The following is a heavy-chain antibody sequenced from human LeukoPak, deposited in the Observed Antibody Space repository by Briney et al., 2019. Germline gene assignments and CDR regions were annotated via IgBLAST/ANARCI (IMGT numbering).Heavy chain of an antibody. J-gene: IGHJ4*02. CDR3: ARGMAGYDY. D-gene: IGHD6-19*01. CDR2: ISGSGAKT. V-gene: IGHV3-23*01. CDR1: GFTFSSYS. Sequence: GGSLRLSCAASGFTFSSYSMNWVRQAPGKGLEWVSAISGSGAKTYYADFVKGRFTISRDNSKNTLYLQMNSLRAEDTAVYYCARGMAGYDYWGQGTLVTVSS.